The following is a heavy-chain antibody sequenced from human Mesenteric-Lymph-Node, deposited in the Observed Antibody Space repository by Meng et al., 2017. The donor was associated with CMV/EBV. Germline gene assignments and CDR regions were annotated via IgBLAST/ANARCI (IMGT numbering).Heavy chain of an antibody. V-gene: IGHV1-8*01. D-gene: IGHD3-10*01. CDR3: VRMEIRGIIVP. J-gene: IGHJ5*02. Sequence: YCKASGYTFTNYDINWVRQATGQGLEWMGWMNPNSGNTGYAQKFQGRLSLTRDTSISTAYMELSGLTSEDTALYYCVRMEIRGIIVPWGQGTLVTVSS. CDR2: MNPNSGNT. CDR1: GYTFTNYD.